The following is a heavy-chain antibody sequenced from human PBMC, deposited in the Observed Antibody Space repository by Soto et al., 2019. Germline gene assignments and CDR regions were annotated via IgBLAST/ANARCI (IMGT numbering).Heavy chain of an antibody. D-gene: IGHD1-1*01. CDR1: GGSISSSSYY. Sequence: SETLSLTCTVSGGSISSSSYYWGWIRQPPGKGLEWIGSIYYSGSTYYNPSLKSRVTISVDTSKNQFSLKLSSVTAADTAVYYCARHKLERLITYYYYGMDVWGQGTTVTVSS. CDR3: ARHKLERLITYYYYGMDV. J-gene: IGHJ6*02. V-gene: IGHV4-39*01. CDR2: IYYSGST.